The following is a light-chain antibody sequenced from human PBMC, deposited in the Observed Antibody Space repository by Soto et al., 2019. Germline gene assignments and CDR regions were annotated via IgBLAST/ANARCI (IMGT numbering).Light chain of an antibody. J-gene: IGLJ2*01. CDR3: SSYTSSSTVV. V-gene: IGLV2-14*01. Sequence: QSVLTQPASVSGSPGQSITISCTGTSSDVGGYKYVSWYQQHPGKAPKLMIYDVSNRPSGVSNRFSGAKSGNTASLTISGLQAEDGADYYCSSYTSSSTVVFGGGTKLTVL. CDR2: DVS. CDR1: SSDVGGYKY.